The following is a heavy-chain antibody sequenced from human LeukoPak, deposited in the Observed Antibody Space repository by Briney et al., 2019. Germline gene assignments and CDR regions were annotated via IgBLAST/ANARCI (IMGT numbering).Heavy chain of an antibody. Sequence: SQTLSLTCAISGDSVSSNSDAWNWIRQSPSRGLEWLGRTYYRSKWYYDYAVAVKSRISINLDTSKNQFSLQLSSVTPEDTAVYYCARDPVGGSTIFDYWGQGTLVTVSS. CDR3: ARDPVGGSTIFDY. D-gene: IGHD1-26*01. V-gene: IGHV6-1*01. J-gene: IGHJ4*02. CDR1: GDSVSSNSDA. CDR2: TYYRSKWYY.